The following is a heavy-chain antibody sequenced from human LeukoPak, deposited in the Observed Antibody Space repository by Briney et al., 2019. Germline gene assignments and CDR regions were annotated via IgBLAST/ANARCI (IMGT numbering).Heavy chain of an antibody. Sequence: GGSLRLSCAASGFTVSSNYMNWVRQAPGKGLEWVSVIDSGDRTYYADSVKGRFTISRDNFKNTLFLQMSSLRAEDTAIYYCAKKTSYHFDYWGQGTLVTVSS. CDR3: AKKTSYHFDY. D-gene: IGHD2-2*01. CDR1: GFTVSSNY. V-gene: IGHV3-66*01. CDR2: IDSGDRT. J-gene: IGHJ4*02.